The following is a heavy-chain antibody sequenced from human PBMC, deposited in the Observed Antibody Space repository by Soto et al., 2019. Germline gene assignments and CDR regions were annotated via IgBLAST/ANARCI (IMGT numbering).Heavy chain of an antibody. Sequence: WSLRLSCAASGFTFSSYAMGWVRQGPGKGLEWVAVVSIGGSTHYADSVRGRSTISRDNSKNTLSLQMNSLTAEDTAVYFCAKRRGAGGHFDYWGQGALVTVSS. V-gene: IGHV3-23*01. CDR3: AKRRGAGGHFDY. CDR1: GFTFSSYA. CDR2: VSIGGST. J-gene: IGHJ4*02. D-gene: IGHD2-15*01.